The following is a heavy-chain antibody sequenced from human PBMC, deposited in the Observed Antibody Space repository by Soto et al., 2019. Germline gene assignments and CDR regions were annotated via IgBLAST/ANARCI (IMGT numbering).Heavy chain of an antibody. CDR1: GYPFTGPY. D-gene: IGHD4-4*01. CDR2: INPSRGGT. Sequence: QAQLVQSGTEVKKPGASVKVSCKASGYPFTGPYIYWVRQAPGQGLERMGWINPSRGGTEFAEKCQGRVTVTRDTSIRTVFLELTSLTSDDTGVYFCARDFRTYSHGVDGWGQGTAVTVSS. V-gene: IGHV1-2*02. J-gene: IGHJ6*02. CDR3: ARDFRTYSHGVDG.